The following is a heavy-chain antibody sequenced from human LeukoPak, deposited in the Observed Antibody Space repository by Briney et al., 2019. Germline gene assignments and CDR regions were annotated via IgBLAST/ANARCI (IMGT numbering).Heavy chain of an antibody. CDR2: IYYSGST. J-gene: IGHJ4*02. CDR3: ARRPFPGGVIFDY. Sequence: SETLSLTCTVSGGSISSSSYYWGWIRQPPGKGLEWIGSIYYSGSTYYNPSLKSRVTISVDTSKNQFSLRLSSVTAADTAVYYCARRPFPGGVIFDYWGQGTLVTVSS. D-gene: IGHD3-16*01. V-gene: IGHV4-39*01. CDR1: GGSISSSSYY.